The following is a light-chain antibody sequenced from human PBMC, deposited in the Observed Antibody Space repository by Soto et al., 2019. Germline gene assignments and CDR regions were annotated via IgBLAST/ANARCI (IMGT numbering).Light chain of an antibody. V-gene: IGLV2-14*01. CDR2: DVT. J-gene: IGLJ2*01. CDR3: SSYTTRSTLV. CDR1: SSDVGAYDF. Sequence: QSALTQPASVSGSPGQSITISCTGTSSDVGAYDFVSWYQHNPGKAPKLVTFDVTHRPPGISDRFSGSKSANTASLTISGLQAEDEAFYYCSSYTTRSTLVFGGGTKLTVL.